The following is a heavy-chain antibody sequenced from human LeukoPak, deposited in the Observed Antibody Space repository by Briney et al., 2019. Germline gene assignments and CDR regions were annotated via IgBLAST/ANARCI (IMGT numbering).Heavy chain of an antibody. CDR1: GFTFSSYS. D-gene: IGHD6-6*01. J-gene: IGHJ4*02. CDR2: ISSSSSYI. V-gene: IGHV3-21*01. Sequence: GGSLRLSCAASGFTFSSYSMKWVRQAPGKGLEWVSSISSSSSYIYYADSVKGRFTISRDNAKNSLYLQMNSLRAEDTAVYYCATAGPYSSSSPFDYWGQGTLVTVSS. CDR3: ATAGPYSSSSPFDY.